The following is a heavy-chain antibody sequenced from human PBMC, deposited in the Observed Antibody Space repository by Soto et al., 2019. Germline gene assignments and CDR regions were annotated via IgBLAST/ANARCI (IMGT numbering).Heavy chain of an antibody. CDR1: GASVSSNSAA. CDR3: AKGYNWNDERRFDY. Sequence: SQTLSLPCAISGASVSSNSAAWNWIRQSPSRGLEWLGRTYYRSKWYNDYAVSVKSRITINPDTSKNQFSLQLNSVTPEDTAVYYCAKGYNWNDERRFDYWGQGTLVTVSS. V-gene: IGHV6-1*01. J-gene: IGHJ4*02. D-gene: IGHD1-20*01. CDR2: TYYRSKWYN.